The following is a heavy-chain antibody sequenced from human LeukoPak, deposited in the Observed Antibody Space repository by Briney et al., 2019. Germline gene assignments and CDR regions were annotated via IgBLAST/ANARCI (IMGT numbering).Heavy chain of an antibody. CDR1: GGTFSSYA. J-gene: IGHJ4*02. V-gene: IGHV1-69*05. CDR3: ATPAAYCGGDCYAYFDY. CDR2: IIPIFGTA. D-gene: IGHD2-21*02. Sequence: SVKVSCKASGGTFSSYAISWVRQAPGQGLEWMGRIIPIFGTANYAQKFQGRVTITTDESTSTAYMELSSLGSEDTAVYYCATPAAYCGGDCYAYFDYWGQGTLVTVSS.